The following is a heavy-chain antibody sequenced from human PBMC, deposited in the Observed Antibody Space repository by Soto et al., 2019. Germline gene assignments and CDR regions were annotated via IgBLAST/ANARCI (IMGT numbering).Heavy chain of an antibody. Sequence: SVKVSCKASGGTFSSYSISWVRQAPGQGLEWMGGIIPIFGTANYAQKFQGRVTITADKSTSTAYMELRSLRSEDTAVYYCARDWTRYSSGWYDYWGQGTLVTVSS. CDR2: IIPIFGTA. D-gene: IGHD6-19*01. CDR1: GGTFSSYS. CDR3: ARDWTRYSSGWYDY. J-gene: IGHJ4*02. V-gene: IGHV1-69*06.